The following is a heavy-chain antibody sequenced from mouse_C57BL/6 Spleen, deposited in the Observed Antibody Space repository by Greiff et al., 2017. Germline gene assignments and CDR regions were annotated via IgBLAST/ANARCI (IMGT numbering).Heavy chain of an antibody. CDR2: IYPGSGST. V-gene: IGHV1-55*01. CDR1: GYTFTSYW. D-gene: IGHD2-1*01. Sequence: QVQLKQPGAELVKPGASVKMSCKASGYTFTSYWITWVKQRPGQGLEWIGDIYPGSGSTNYNEKFKSKATLTVDTSSSTAYMQLSSLTSEDSAVYYCAGMDSDYYGPFDYWGQGTTLTVSS. J-gene: IGHJ2*01. CDR3: AGMDSDYYGPFDY.